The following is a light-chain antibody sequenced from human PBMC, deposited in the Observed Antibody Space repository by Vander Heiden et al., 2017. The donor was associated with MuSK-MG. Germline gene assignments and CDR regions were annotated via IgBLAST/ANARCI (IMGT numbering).Light chain of an antibody. CDR1: SSDVGGYNY. CDR2: DGS. Sequence: QSALPQPASVSGSPGQSITISCTGTSSDVGGYNYVSWYQQHPGKAPKLMIYDGSNRPSGVSNRFSGSKSGNTASLTISGLQAEDDADYYCSSYTSSSTYVFGTGTKVTVL. J-gene: IGLJ1*01. CDR3: SSYTSSSTYV. V-gene: IGLV2-14*01.